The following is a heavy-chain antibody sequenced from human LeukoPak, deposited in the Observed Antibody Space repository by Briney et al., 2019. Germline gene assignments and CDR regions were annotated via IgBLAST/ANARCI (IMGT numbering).Heavy chain of an antibody. J-gene: IGHJ4*02. CDR2: INHSGST. D-gene: IGHD5-18*01. CDR3: ARGFVDTAMVSHFDY. V-gene: IGHV4-34*01. CDR1: GGSFSGYY. Sequence: PSETLSLTCAVYGGSFSGYYWSWIRQPPGKGLEWIGEINHSGSTNYNPSLKSRVTISVDTSKNQFSLKLSSVTAADTAVYYCARGFVDTAMVSHFDYWGQGTLVTVSS.